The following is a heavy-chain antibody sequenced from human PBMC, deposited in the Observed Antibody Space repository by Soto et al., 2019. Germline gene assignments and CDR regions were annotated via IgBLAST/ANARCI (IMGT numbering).Heavy chain of an antibody. D-gene: IGHD3-10*01. CDR3: AATGLRRRKYGMDV. CDR2: IYYSGST. J-gene: IGHJ6*02. Sequence: SEILSLTCTVSGGSVSSGSYCWSWIRKPPGKGLEWIGYIYYSGSTNYNPSLKSRVTISVDTSKNQFSLKLSSVTAADTAVYYCAATGLRRRKYGMDVWGQGTTVTVSS. V-gene: IGHV4-61*01. CDR1: GGSVSSGSYC.